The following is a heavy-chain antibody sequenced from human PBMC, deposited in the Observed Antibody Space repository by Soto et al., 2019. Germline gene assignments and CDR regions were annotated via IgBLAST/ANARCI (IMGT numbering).Heavy chain of an antibody. CDR2: IYYSGST. CDR3: ASHGPGRYSSAVPNYYYMDV. CDR1: GGSISSSSYY. Sequence: SETLSLTCTVSGGSISSSSYYWGWIRQPPGKGLEWIGSIYYSGSTYYNPSLKSRVTISVDTSKNQFSLKLSVVTDADTAVYYCASHGPGRYSSAVPNYYYMDVWGKGTTVTVSS. V-gene: IGHV4-39*01. J-gene: IGHJ6*03. D-gene: IGHD6-25*01.